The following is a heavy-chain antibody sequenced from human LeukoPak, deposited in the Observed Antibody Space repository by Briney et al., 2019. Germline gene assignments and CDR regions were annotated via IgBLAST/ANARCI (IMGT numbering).Heavy chain of an antibody. V-gene: IGHV4-61*02. CDR1: GGSISSGSYY. Sequence: PSETLSLTCTVSGGSISSGSYYWSWIRQPAGKGLEWIGRIYTSGSTKYNPSLKSRVTISVDTSKNQFSLKLSSVTAADTAVYYCARASYDSSGYYYVYDYYYYMDVWGKGTTVTISS. J-gene: IGHJ6*03. D-gene: IGHD3-22*01. CDR2: IYTSGST. CDR3: ARASYDSSGYYYVYDYYYYMDV.